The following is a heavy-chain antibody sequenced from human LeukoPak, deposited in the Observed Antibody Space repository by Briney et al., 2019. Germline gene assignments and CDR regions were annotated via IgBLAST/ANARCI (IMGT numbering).Heavy chain of an antibody. V-gene: IGHV4-34*01. Sequence: KPSETLSLTCAVYGGSFSGYYWSWIRQPPGKGLEWIGEINHSGSTNYNPSLKSRVTISVDTSKNQFSPKLSSVTAADTAVYYCARAYSGSYSPDYWGQGTLVTVSS. D-gene: IGHD1-26*01. CDR3: ARAYSGSYSPDY. CDR2: INHSGST. J-gene: IGHJ4*02. CDR1: GGSFSGYY.